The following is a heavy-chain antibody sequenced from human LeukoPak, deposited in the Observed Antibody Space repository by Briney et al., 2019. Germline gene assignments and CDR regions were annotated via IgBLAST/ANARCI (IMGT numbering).Heavy chain of an antibody. V-gene: IGHV4-34*01. J-gene: IGHJ4*02. CDR3: ARDAPLYGSGSSHFDY. CDR1: GGSFSGYY. CDR2: INHSGST. D-gene: IGHD3-10*01. Sequence: SETLSLTCAVYGGSFSGYYWSWIRQPPGKGLEWIGEINHSGSTNYNPSLKSRVTISVDTSKNQFSLKLSSVTAADTAVYYCARDAPLYGSGSSHFDYWGQGTLVTVSS.